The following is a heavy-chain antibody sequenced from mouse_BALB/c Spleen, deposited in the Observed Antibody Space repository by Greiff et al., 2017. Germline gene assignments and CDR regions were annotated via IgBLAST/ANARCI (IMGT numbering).Heavy chain of an antibody. CDR2: INPYNDGT. Sequence: VQLQQSGPELVKPGASVKMSCKASGYTFTSYVMHWVKQKPGQGLEWIGYINPYNDGTKYNEKFKGKATLTSDKSSSTAYMELSSLTSEDSAVYYCARERYYGSRGYAMDYWGQGTSVTVSS. CDR1: GYTFTSYV. V-gene: IGHV1-14*01. CDR3: ARERYYGSRGYAMDY. D-gene: IGHD1-1*01. J-gene: IGHJ4*01.